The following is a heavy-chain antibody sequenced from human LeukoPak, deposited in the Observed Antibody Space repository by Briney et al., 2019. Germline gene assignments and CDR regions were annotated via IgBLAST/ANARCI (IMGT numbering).Heavy chain of an antibody. Sequence: ASVKVSCKASGYTFTSYGISWVRQAPGQGLEWMGWISAYNGNTNYAQKFQGWVTMTRDTSISTAYMELSRLRSDDTAVYYCARLGIDCSGGSCYSFAAFDIWGQGTMVTVSS. D-gene: IGHD2-15*01. CDR1: GYTFTSYG. J-gene: IGHJ3*02. CDR2: ISAYNGNT. V-gene: IGHV1-18*01. CDR3: ARLGIDCSGGSCYSFAAFDI.